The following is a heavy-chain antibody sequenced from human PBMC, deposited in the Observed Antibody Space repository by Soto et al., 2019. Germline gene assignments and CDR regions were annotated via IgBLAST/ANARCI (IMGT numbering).Heavy chain of an antibody. D-gene: IGHD6-13*01. V-gene: IGHV1-18*04. J-gene: IGHJ4*02. CDR3: ASIIAAAGLYYFDY. CDR2: ISAYNGNT. CDR1: GYTFTSDG. Sequence: ASVKVSCKASGYTFTSDGISWVRQAPGQGLEWMGWISAYNGNTNYAQKLQGRVNMTTDTATSTAYMELRSRRSDDTAMYDCASIIAAAGLYYFDYWGQGTLVTVSS.